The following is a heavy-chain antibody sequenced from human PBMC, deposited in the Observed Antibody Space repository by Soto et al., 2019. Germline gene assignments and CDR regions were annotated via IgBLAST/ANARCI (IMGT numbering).Heavy chain of an antibody. D-gene: IGHD6-19*01. Sequence: QVQLVESGGGVVQPGRSLRLSCAASGFTFSSYGMHWVRQAPGKGLEWVAVIWYDGSNKYYADSVKGRFTISRDNSKNTLYLQMNSLRAEDTAVYYCASGHSIIEDEAVAGPFDYWGQGTLVTVSS. CDR2: IWYDGSNK. J-gene: IGHJ4*02. CDR1: GFTFSSYG. V-gene: IGHV3-33*01. CDR3: ASGHSIIEDEAVAGPFDY.